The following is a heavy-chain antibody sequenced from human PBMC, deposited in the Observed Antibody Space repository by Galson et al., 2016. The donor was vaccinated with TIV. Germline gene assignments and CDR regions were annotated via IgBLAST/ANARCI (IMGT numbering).Heavy chain of an antibody. CDR3: ARGRDYYDTSVYYLFDY. CDR2: ITYDGSDK. V-gene: IGHV3-30*04. J-gene: IGHJ4*02. D-gene: IGHD3-22*01. Sequence: SLRLSCAASGFTFSTCAIHWVRQAPGKGLEWVAVITYDGSDKYYAESVKGRFTISRDNSKKTVYLQVNSLGAEDTAVYYCARGRDYYDTSVYYLFDYWGQGTLVTVSS. CDR1: GFTFSTCA.